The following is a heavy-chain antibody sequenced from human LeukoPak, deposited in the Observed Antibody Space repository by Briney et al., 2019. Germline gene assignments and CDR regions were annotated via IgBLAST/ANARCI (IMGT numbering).Heavy chain of an antibody. CDR3: TKGLYGSGSSPDF. CDR1: GFTFRKYA. Sequence: AGGSLRLSCAASGFTFRKYAMTWVRQAPGKGLEWVSGINDSGSSTYYADSVNGRLTISRGNAKNTVYLQMNSLRVEDTAVYYCTKGLYGSGSSPDFWGQGTLVTVSS. D-gene: IGHD3-10*01. V-gene: IGHV3-23*01. CDR2: INDSGSST. J-gene: IGHJ4*02.